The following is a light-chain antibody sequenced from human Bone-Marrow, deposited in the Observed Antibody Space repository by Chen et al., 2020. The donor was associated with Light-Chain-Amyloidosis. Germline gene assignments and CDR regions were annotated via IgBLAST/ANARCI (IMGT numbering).Light chain of an antibody. Sequence: DIQMTQSPSSLSASVGDRVTITCRASQVITNPVAWYQQILGKAPKLLRYAASRLASGVPARSSGSESMTENTLPISRLQPEDFAPYYCQQYYTTRWTFGQGTKVEIK. CDR3: QQYYTTRWT. J-gene: IGKJ1*01. CDR1: QVITNP. V-gene: IGKV1-NL1*01. CDR2: AAS.